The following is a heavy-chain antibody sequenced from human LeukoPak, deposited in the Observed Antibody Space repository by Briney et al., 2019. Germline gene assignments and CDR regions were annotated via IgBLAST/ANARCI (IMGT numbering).Heavy chain of an antibody. Sequence: PSETLSLTCAVYGGSFSGYYWSWIRQPPGKGLEWIGEINHSGSTNYNPSLKSRVTISVDTSKNQFSLKLSSVTAADTAVYYCATYVDYNWFDPWGQGTLVTVSS. CDR3: ATYVDYNWFDP. D-gene: IGHD5-12*01. J-gene: IGHJ5*02. CDR1: GGSFSGYY. CDR2: INHSGST. V-gene: IGHV4-34*01.